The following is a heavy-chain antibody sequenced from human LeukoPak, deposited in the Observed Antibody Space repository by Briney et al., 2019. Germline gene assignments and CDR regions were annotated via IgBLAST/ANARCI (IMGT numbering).Heavy chain of an antibody. Sequence: PSETLSLTCAVYGGSFSGYYWSWLRQPPGKGLEWIGEINHSGSTNYNPSLKSRVTISVDTSKNQFSLKLSSVTAADTAVYYCARQGTDTAMQYWGQGTLVTVSS. CDR1: GGSFSGYY. CDR2: INHSGST. V-gene: IGHV4-34*01. D-gene: IGHD5-18*01. CDR3: ARQGTDTAMQY. J-gene: IGHJ4*02.